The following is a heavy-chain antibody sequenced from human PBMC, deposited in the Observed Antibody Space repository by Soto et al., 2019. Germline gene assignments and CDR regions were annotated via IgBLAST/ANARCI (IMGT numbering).Heavy chain of an antibody. Sequence: GSGPTLVNPTQTLTLTCTFSGFSLSTSGVGVGWIRQPPGKALEWLALIYWDDDKHYSPSLKSRLTITKDTSKNQVVLTMTNMDLVDTATYYCAHSLIGYYYDSSGSNWFDPWGQGTLVTVSS. CDR2: IYWDDDK. CDR1: GFSLSTSGVG. J-gene: IGHJ5*02. CDR3: AHSLIGYYYDSSGSNWFDP. D-gene: IGHD3-22*01. V-gene: IGHV2-5*02.